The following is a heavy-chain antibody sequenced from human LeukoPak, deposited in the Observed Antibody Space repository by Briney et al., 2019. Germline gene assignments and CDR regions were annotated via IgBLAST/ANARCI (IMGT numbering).Heavy chain of an antibody. CDR3: ARTAMGHNWFDP. CDR2: IYDSGST. J-gene: IGHJ5*02. Sequence: SETLSLTCTVSGGSIISSNYYWGWIRQPPGKGLEWIGNIYDSGSIYDSGSTYYNPSLKSRVTISVDTSNNQFSLKLTSVTAADTAVYYCARTAMGHNWFDPWGQGTLVTVSS. D-gene: IGHD5-18*01. V-gene: IGHV4-39*07. CDR1: GGSIISSNYY.